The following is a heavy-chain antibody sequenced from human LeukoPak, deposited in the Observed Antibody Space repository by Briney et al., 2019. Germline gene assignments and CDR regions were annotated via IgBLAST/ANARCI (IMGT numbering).Heavy chain of an antibody. Sequence: GGSLRLSCAASGLTFNNFALTWIRQAPGKGLEWVSSISGRGGNTYYADSVKGRFTISRDDSKNTLFLQMNSLRAEDTAVYYCATGYSDSLRSPLDSWGQGTLVTVSS. CDR2: ISGRGGNT. CDR3: ATGYSDSLRSPLDS. D-gene: IGHD3-22*01. V-gene: IGHV3-23*01. CDR1: GLTFNNFA. J-gene: IGHJ5*01.